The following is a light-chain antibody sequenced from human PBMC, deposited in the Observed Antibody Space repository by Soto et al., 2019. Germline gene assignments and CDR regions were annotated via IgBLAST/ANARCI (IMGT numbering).Light chain of an antibody. CDR1: QGIRND. CDR3: QQYYSYPRELT. V-gene: IGKV1-6*01. Sequence: AIQMTQSPSSLSASVGDRVTITGRASQGIRNDLGWYQQKPGKAPKLLIYAASTLQSGVPSRFSGSGSGTDFTLTISCLQSEDFATYYCQQYYSYPRELTFGGGTKVDIK. J-gene: IGKJ4*01. CDR2: AAS.